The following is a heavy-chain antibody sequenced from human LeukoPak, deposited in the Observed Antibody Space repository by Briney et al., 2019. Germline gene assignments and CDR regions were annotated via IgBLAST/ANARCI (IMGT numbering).Heavy chain of an antibody. Sequence: PGGSLRLSCAASGFTFSSYAMSWVRQAPGEGLEWVSAISGSGGSTYYADSVKGRFTISRDNSKNTLYLQMNSLRAEDTAVYYCAKDRVLRFLEWLSNDAFDIWGQGTMVTVSS. CDR2: ISGSGGST. D-gene: IGHD3-3*01. J-gene: IGHJ3*02. CDR1: GFTFSSYA. V-gene: IGHV3-23*01. CDR3: AKDRVLRFLEWLSNDAFDI.